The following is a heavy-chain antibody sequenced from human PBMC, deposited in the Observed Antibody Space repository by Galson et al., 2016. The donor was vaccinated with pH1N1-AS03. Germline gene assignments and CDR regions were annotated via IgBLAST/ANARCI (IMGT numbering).Heavy chain of an antibody. CDR2: IYHSGST. CDR1: GGYFRSSNYY. CDR3: ARLRFCYDPNCYTYGGWFDP. J-gene: IGHJ5*02. V-gene: IGHV4-39*07. D-gene: IGHD3-16*01. Sequence: SETLSLTCTVSGGYFRSSNYYWGWIRQAPGKGLEWIASIYHSGSTYHNPSLQSRVTIAVDTSKNQFSLKVSSVTAADTAVYYCARLRFCYDPNCYTYGGWFDPWGQGTLVTVSS.